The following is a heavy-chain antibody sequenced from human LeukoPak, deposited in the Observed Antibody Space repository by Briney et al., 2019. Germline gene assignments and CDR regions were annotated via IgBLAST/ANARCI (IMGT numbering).Heavy chain of an antibody. D-gene: IGHD3-9*01. Sequence: PGGSLRISCAASGFTFSSYGMHWVRQAPGKGLEWVAVISYDGSNKYYADSVKGRFTISRDNSKNTLYLQMNSLRAEDTAVYYCANLYYDILTGYYNVPDAFDIWGQGTMVTVSS. CDR1: GFTFSSYG. V-gene: IGHV3-30*18. CDR2: ISYDGSNK. CDR3: ANLYYDILTGYYNVPDAFDI. J-gene: IGHJ3*02.